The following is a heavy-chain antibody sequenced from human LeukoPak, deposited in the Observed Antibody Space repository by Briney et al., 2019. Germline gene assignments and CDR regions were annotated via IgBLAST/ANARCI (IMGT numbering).Heavy chain of an antibody. CDR2: ISYDGSNK. V-gene: IGHV3-30*18. Sequence: GGSLRLSCAASGFTFSSYGMHWVRQAPGKGLEWVAVISYDGSNKYYADSVKGRFTISRDNSKNTPYLQMNSLRAEDTAVYYCAKVPIDYYDSSGYYHAAFDIWGQGTMVTVSS. CDR3: AKVPIDYYDSSGYYHAAFDI. J-gene: IGHJ3*02. D-gene: IGHD3-22*01. CDR1: GFTFSSYG.